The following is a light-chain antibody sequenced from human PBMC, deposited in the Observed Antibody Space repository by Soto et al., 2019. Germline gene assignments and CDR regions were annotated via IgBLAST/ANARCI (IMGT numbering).Light chain of an antibody. CDR1: RDITDY. V-gene: IGKV1-27*01. J-gene: IGKJ1*01. Sequence: DIQMTQSPSSLSASVGDRVTITCRASRDITDYLAWYQQKPGQVPKLLIYAASTLQSGVPSRFTASGSGTDFTLTITGLQPEDFATYDCQNYNSAQWTFGQGTKVEF. CDR2: AAS. CDR3: QNYNSAQWT.